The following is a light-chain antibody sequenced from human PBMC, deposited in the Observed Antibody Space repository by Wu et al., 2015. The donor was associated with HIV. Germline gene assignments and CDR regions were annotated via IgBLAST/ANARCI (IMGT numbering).Light chain of an antibody. Sequence: IVLTQSPGTLSLSPGERATLSCRASQTVSATYLAWYQQKFGQAPRLLVYGASSRATGIPDRFSGSGSGTDFTLTISRLDPEDAAIYYCHQYGSSPYTFRPGDQPGDQT. CDR3: HQYGSSPYT. CDR2: GAS. V-gene: IGKV3-20*01. CDR1: QTVSATY. J-gene: IGKJ2*01.